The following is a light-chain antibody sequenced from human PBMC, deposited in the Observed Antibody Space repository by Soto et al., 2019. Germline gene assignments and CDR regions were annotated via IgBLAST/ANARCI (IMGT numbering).Light chain of an antibody. CDR1: QSVSSY. Sequence: IVMTQSPATLSVSPGDRATLSCRASQSVSSYLAWFQQTPGQAPRLLIYDGSTRATGIPARFSGSGSGTEFTLTISSLQSEDFGVYYCQQTKDWPGTFGQGTKVDIK. CDR2: DGS. V-gene: IGKV3-15*01. CDR3: QQTKDWPGT. J-gene: IGKJ1*01.